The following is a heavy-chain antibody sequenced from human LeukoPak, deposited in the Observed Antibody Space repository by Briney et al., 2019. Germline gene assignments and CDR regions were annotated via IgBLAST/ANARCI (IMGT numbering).Heavy chain of an antibody. CDR3: AMIKEG. CDR1: GFTFSNNW. J-gene: IGHJ4*02. V-gene: IGHV3-74*01. D-gene: IGHD3-22*01. CDR2: INSDGRTT. Sequence: GGSLRLSCAASGFTFSNNWMHWVRQAPGQGLVWVSRINSDGRTTTYADSVKGRFTISRHNAKNTLYLQMNSLRAEDTAVYYCAMIKEGWGQGTLVTVSS.